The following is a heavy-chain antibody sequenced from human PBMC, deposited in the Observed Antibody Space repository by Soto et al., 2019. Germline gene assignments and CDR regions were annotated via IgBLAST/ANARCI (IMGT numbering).Heavy chain of an antibody. CDR2: ISPYSGYT. CDR1: GYNFIKYG. CDR3: TREAIVVIPAAQPSHFDS. V-gene: IGHV1-18*01. Sequence: QVQLVQSGAEVKKPGASVKVSCKGLGYNFIKYGINWVRQAPGQGLEWMGWISPYSGYTHSAQKFQGRLTLTTDTAATTAYMELWSLRSADTALYYCTREAIVVIPAAQPSHFDSWGQGTLVTVSS. D-gene: IGHD2-2*01. J-gene: IGHJ4*02.